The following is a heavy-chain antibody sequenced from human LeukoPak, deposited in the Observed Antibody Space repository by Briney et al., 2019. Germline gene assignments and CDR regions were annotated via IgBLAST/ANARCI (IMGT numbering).Heavy chain of an antibody. J-gene: IGHJ4*02. CDR2: MYYSGST. Sequence: PSETLSLTCTVSGGSISSSSYYWGWIRQPPGKGLEWIGSMYYSGSTYYNPSLKSRVTISVDTSKNQFSLKLSSVTAADTAVYYCATSAAAGTIFDYWGQGTLVTVSS. CDR1: GGSISSSSYY. V-gene: IGHV4-39*07. D-gene: IGHD6-13*01. CDR3: ATSAAAGTIFDY.